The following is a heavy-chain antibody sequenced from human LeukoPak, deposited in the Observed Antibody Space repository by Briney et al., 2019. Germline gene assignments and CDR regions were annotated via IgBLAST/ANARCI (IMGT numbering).Heavy chain of an antibody. D-gene: IGHD5-12*01. Sequence: ASVKVSCKASGYTFTSYGMHWVRQAPGQRPEWMGWINAGNGNTKYSQKFQGRVTITRDTSASTAYMELSSLRSEDTAVYYCAREGRQSGGYDYWFDPWGQGTLVTVSS. J-gene: IGHJ5*02. CDR1: GYTFTSYG. V-gene: IGHV1-3*01. CDR2: INAGNGNT. CDR3: AREGRQSGGYDYWFDP.